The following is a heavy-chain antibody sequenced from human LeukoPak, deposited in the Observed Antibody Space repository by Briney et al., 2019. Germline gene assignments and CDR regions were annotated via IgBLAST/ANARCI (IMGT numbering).Heavy chain of an antibody. V-gene: IGHV4-34*01. J-gene: IGHJ4*02. Sequence: PSETLSLTRAVYGGSFSGYYWSWIRQPPGKGLEWIGEINHSGSTNYNPSLKSRVTISVDTSKNQFSLKLSSVTAADTAVYYCARQVRLGGHYYFDYWGQGTLVTVSS. D-gene: IGHD6-19*01. CDR2: INHSGST. CDR1: GGSFSGYY. CDR3: ARQVRLGGHYYFDY.